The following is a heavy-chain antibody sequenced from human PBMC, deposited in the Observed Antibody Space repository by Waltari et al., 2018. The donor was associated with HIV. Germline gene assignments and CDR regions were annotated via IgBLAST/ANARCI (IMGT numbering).Heavy chain of an antibody. CDR3: AHGRGWFDP. CDR1: GFTFSSYW. D-gene: IGHD3-10*01. CDR2: SNSDGSST. Sequence: EVQLVESGGGLVQPGVSLRLSCAASGFTFSSYWMHWVRQAPGNGLVWVSRSNSDGSSTNYADSVKGRFTISRDNAKTTLYLQMNSLRVEDTAVYYCAHGRGWFDPWGQGTLVTVSS. J-gene: IGHJ5*02. V-gene: IGHV3-74*01.